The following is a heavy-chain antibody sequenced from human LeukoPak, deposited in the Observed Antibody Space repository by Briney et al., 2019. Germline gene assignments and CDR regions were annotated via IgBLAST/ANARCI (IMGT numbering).Heavy chain of an antibody. CDR2: ISGSGGDT. Sequence: PGGSLRLSCAASGFTFSSYAMSWVRQAPGKGLEWVSAISGSGGDTYYADSVKGRFTISRDNSKNTLYLQMNSLRAEDTAVYYCAKDRDIAVAGTDLYYFDYWGQGTLVIVSS. CDR1: GFTFSSYA. CDR3: AKDRDIAVAGTDLYYFDY. V-gene: IGHV3-23*01. D-gene: IGHD6-19*01. J-gene: IGHJ4*02.